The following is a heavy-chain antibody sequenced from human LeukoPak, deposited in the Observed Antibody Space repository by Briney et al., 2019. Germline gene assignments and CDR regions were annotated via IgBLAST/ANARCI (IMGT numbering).Heavy chain of an antibody. CDR3: ARDKGMRDGFDV. V-gene: IGHV1-46*01. Sequence: ASVKVSCKASGYTFTNYYIHWVRQAPGQGLERVGIFNPSGGSPSYALKFQGRVTMTRDTSTSTVYMELSSLRSEDTAVYYCARDKGMRDGFDVWGQGTMVTVSS. J-gene: IGHJ3*01. CDR2: FNPSGGSP. D-gene: IGHD2-8*01. CDR1: GYTFTNYY.